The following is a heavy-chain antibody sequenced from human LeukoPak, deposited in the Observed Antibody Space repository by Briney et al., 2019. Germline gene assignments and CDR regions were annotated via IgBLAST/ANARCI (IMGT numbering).Heavy chain of an antibody. J-gene: IGHJ4*02. D-gene: IGHD6-19*01. Sequence: GGSYRLSCEASGFTHRNAWMSWDRQASGKGLESGGRIKSKTDSGTTDYAAPVKGRFTISRDDSKNTLYLQMNSLKTEDTAVYYCTTESIAVAVWGYWGQGTLVTVSS. CDR2: IKSKTDSGTT. CDR3: TTESIAVAVWGY. CDR1: GFTHRNAW. V-gene: IGHV3-15*01.